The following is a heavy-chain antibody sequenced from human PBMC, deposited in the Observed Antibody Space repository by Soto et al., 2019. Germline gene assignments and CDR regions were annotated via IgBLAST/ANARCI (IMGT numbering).Heavy chain of an antibody. V-gene: IGHV5-51*03. CDR2: IYPSDYDT. CDR1: RYTLARYW. CDR3: AIGGVSTRTFDY. Sequence: GESLKMSGXGSRYTLARYWNAWVRQMPGKGLELMGIIYPSDYDTRYRPSFQGQVTISADKSISSAYLQWSSLRASDTAMYYCAIGGVSTRTFDYWGQGPPVIVS. D-gene: IGHD3-3*01. J-gene: IGHJ4*02.